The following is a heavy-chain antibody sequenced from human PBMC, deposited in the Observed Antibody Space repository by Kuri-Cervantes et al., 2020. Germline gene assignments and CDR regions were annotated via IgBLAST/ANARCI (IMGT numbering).Heavy chain of an antibody. CDR1: GGSISSSSYY. Sequence: SETLSLTCTVSGGSISSSSYYWGWIRQPPGKGLEWIGSIYYSGSTYYNPSLKSRVTISVDTSKNQFSLKLSSVTAADTAVYYCARDGSDYSNYYYYYGMDVWGQGTTVNVSS. V-gene: IGHV4-39*02. D-gene: IGHD4-11*01. J-gene: IGHJ6*02. CDR3: ARDGSDYSNYYYYYGMDV. CDR2: IYYSGST.